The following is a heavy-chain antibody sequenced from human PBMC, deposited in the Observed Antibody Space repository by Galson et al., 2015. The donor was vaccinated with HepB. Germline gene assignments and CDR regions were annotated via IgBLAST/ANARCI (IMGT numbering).Heavy chain of an antibody. Sequence: SVKVSCKASGYSFTGYYISWVRQAPGQGLEWMGCISPYNGYTNYVQKLQGRVTMTTDTSTSTAYMELRSLRSDDTAVYYCARNPGIWGSVRLDGITIWGQGTRVTVSS. D-gene: IGHD3-16*02. V-gene: IGHV1-18*01. CDR2: ISPYNGYT. CDR1: GYSFTGYY. CDR3: ARNPGIWGSVRLDGITI. J-gene: IGHJ3*02.